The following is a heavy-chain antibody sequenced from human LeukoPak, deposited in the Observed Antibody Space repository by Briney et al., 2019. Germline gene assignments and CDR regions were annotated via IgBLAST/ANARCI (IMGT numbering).Heavy chain of an antibody. CDR2: ITDSGGTT. CDR3: ASATNYDSSGYYLDY. Sequence: GGSLRLSCAASGFTFSSYAMSWVRQAPGKGLEWVSAITDSGGTTFYADSVKGRFTISRDNSKNTLYLQMNSLRAEDTAVYYCASATNYDSSGYYLDYWGQGTLVTVSS. CDR1: GFTFSSYA. J-gene: IGHJ4*02. D-gene: IGHD3-22*01. V-gene: IGHV3-23*01.